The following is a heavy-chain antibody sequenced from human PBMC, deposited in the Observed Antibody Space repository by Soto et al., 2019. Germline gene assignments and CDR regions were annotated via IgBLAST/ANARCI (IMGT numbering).Heavy chain of an antibody. J-gene: IGHJ4*02. CDR2: IYYSGST. V-gene: IGHV4-39*01. D-gene: IGHD1-26*01. CDR3: ARVPRGVGTTSHGGFDF. CDR1: GGSISSSSYY. Sequence: PSETLSLTCTVSGGSISSSSYYWDWIRQPPGKGLEWIGSIYYSGSTYYNPSLKSRLTLSVDTSKNQFSLKLSSATAADTAVYYCARVPRGVGTTSHGGFDFWGQGTLVTVS.